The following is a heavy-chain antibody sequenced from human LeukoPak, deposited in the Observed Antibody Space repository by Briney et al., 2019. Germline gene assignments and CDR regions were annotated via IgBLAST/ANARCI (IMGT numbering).Heavy chain of an antibody. J-gene: IGHJ4*02. CDR1: GFIFSGYW. Sequence: GGSLRLSCEASGFIFSGYWMNWVRQAPGKGLEWVANIKQDGSERYYVDSVKGRFTISRDNAKNSLYLQMNSLRVEDTAVYYCARDLGDTALIDYWGQGTLVTVSS. CDR3: ARDLGDTALIDY. CDR2: IKQDGSER. D-gene: IGHD5-18*01. V-gene: IGHV3-7*01.